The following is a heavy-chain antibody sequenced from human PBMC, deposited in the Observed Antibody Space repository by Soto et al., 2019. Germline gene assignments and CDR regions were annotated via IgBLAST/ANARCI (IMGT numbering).Heavy chain of an antibody. J-gene: IGHJ5*02. CDR2: ISGYNGDT. CDR3: ARDYDIWGEDWFEP. D-gene: IGHD3-9*01. Sequence: QVQLVQSGGEMRKPGASVTVSCKASGYTFTNFGISWVRQAPGQGFEWVGWISGYNGDTNYAPKFRGRVIMTKDTSTTTAYMELTTLTSDDTAVYYCARDYDIWGEDWFEPWGQGTLVTVSS. V-gene: IGHV1-18*01. CDR1: GYTFTNFG.